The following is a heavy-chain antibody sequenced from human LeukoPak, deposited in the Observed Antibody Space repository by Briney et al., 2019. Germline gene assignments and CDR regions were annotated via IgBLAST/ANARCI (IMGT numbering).Heavy chain of an antibody. CDR2: IVGSGGGT. CDR3: ARGKAAGQVDLFDP. V-gene: IGHV3-23*01. CDR1: GFTFSGYA. D-gene: IGHD6-13*01. J-gene: IGHJ5*02. Sequence: GGSLRLSCAASGFTFSGYAMTWVRQAPGKGLEWVSTIVGSGGGTYYADSVKGRFTISRDNSKSTLSLQMNSLRAEDTAVYYCARGKAAGQVDLFDPWGQGTLVTVSS.